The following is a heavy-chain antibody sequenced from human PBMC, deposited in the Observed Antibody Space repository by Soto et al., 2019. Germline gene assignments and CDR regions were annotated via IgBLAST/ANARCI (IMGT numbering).Heavy chain of an antibody. CDR3: ARSGYSSGWYHWYFDF. CDR2: INAGNGNT. D-gene: IGHD6-19*01. Sequence: QVQLVQSGAEVKKPGASVKVSCKASGYTFTNYGIHWVRQAPGQRLEWMGWINAGNGNTKYSQKLQGRVTINRDTSASTAYMELSRLRSEDTALYYCARSGYSSGWYHWYFDFWGRGTLVTVSS. J-gene: IGHJ2*01. V-gene: IGHV1-3*01. CDR1: GYTFTNYG.